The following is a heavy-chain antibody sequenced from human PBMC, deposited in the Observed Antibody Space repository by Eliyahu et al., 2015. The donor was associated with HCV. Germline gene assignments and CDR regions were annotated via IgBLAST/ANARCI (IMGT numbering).Heavy chain of an antibody. CDR2: IKSNSDGGTT. J-gene: IGHJ4*02. CDR3: TTWHSDNYY. V-gene: IGHV3-15*01. Sequence: EMQLVESGGRLVRXGGSXRLSCAASGXIFYNAWMNWVRQAPGKGLEWVGXIKSNSDGGTTDFGAPVKGRFAISRDDSKNTLYLQMNSLRAEDTAVYYCTTWHSDNYYWGQGTVVTVSS. D-gene: IGHD3-10*01. CDR1: GXIFYNAW.